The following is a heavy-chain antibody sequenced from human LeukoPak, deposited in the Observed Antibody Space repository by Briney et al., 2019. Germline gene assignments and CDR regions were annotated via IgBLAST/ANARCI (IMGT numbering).Heavy chain of an antibody. CDR1: GFTFSSYA. J-gene: IGHJ4*02. V-gene: IGHV3-30-3*01. CDR3: ARDREWLVLRAPQGDWHYFDY. Sequence: PGGSLRLSCAASGFTFSSYAMHWVRQAPGKGLEWVALISYDGSNKYYADSVKGRFTISRDNSKNTLYLQMNSLRADDTAVYYCARDREWLVLRAPQGDWHYFDYWGQGTLVTVSS. CDR2: ISYDGSNK. D-gene: IGHD6-19*01.